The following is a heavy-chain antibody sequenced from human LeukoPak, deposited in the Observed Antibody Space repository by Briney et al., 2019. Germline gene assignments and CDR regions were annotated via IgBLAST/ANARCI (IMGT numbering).Heavy chain of an antibody. D-gene: IGHD6-13*01. Sequence: GGSLRLSCAASGFYLDNYAMSWVRQAPGKGLQWVSSISGLDGTTFYAVSVKGRFTISRDNSKNTLYLQMNSLRAEDTAAYYCARGGILYGMDVWGQGTTVTVSS. CDR3: ARGGILYGMDV. CDR1: GFYLDNYA. J-gene: IGHJ6*02. CDR2: ISGLDGTT. V-gene: IGHV3-23*01.